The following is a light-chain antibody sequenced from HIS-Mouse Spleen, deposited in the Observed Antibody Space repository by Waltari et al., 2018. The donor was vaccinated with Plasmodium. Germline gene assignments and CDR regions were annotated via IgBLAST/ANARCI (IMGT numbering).Light chain of an antibody. J-gene: IGLJ3*02. V-gene: IGLV3-10*01. Sequence: SYELTQPPSVSVSPGQTARIPCSGDALPKKYAYWYQQKSGQAPVLVIYEDSKRPSGIPERVSGSSSGTMATWTSSGAQVEDEADYYCYSTDSSGNHRVFGGGTKLTVL. CDR2: EDS. CDR1: ALPKKY. CDR3: YSTDSSGNHRV.